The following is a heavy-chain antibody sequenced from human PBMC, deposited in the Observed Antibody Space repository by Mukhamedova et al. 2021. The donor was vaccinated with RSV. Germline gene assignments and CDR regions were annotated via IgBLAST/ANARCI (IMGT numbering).Heavy chain of an antibody. Sequence: VRQAPGKGLEWVAHISGTGGSTNYAESVRGRLTISRDNTRDMLYLQMNSLTVEDTAVYYCTREGLYDFWGQGTLVTVPS. V-gene: IGHV3-23*01. CDR2: ISGTGGST. J-gene: IGHJ4*02. D-gene: IGHD3/OR15-3a*01. CDR3: TREGLYDF.